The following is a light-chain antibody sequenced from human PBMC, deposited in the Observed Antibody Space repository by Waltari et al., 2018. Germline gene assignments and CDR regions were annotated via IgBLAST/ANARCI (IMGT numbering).Light chain of an antibody. CDR1: SSLNTS. J-gene: IGKJ2*01. CDR2: GAS. V-gene: IGKV3-15*01. Sequence: EIVMTQSPATPSVSLGERATLSCRPSSSLNTSLAWYQQKAGQAPRMLIYGASTRATGIPARFSGSGSGTEFTLTISSLQSEDFAVYYCQQYNSWPPYTFGQGTKLEIK. CDR3: QQYNSWPPYT.